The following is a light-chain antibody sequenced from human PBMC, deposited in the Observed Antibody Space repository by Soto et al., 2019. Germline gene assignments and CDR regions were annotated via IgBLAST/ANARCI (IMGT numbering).Light chain of an antibody. CDR1: QAIGND. CDR2: SAS. CDR3: LQHNSFPRA. Sequence: DIQMTQSPSSLSASVGDRVTITCRASQAIGNDLGWYQQKPGKAPNRLIYSASRLQSGVPSRFSGSGSGTEFTLTISRLQPEDFATYYCLQHNSFPRAFGAGPKVDIK. V-gene: IGKV1-17*01. J-gene: IGKJ4*01.